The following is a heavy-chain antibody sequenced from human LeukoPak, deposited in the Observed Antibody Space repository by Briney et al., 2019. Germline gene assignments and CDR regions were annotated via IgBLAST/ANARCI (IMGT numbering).Heavy chain of an antibody. J-gene: IGHJ4*02. CDR3: ASGRKYDYGDYGSFDY. CDR2: IIPIFGTA. Sequence: SVKVSCKASGGTFSSYAISWVRQAPGPGLEWLGGIIPIFGTANYAQKFQGRVTITADESTSTAHMELSSLRSEDTAVYYCASGRKYDYGDYGSFDYWGQGTLVTVSS. V-gene: IGHV1-69*13. CDR1: GGTFSSYA. D-gene: IGHD4-17*01.